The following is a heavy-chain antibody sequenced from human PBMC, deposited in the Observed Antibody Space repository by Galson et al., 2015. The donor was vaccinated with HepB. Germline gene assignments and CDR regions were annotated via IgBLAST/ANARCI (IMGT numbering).Heavy chain of an antibody. CDR1: GMTFSSYA. D-gene: IGHD6-6*01. Sequence: SLRLSCAASGMTFSSYAMHWVRQAPGKGLEWVADIAYDGSNKYYADSVKGRFTISRDNPKKTLYLQVNSLRAEDTAFYYCARAATKYTGSPFDYWGQGTPVTVSS. J-gene: IGHJ4*02. CDR2: IAYDGSNK. CDR3: ARAATKYTGSPFDY. V-gene: IGHV3-30-3*01.